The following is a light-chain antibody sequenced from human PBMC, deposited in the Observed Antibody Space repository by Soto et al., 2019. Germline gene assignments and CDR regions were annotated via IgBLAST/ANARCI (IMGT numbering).Light chain of an antibody. CDR3: SSYTRSNIGV. V-gene: IGLV2-14*03. CDR2: DVS. Sequence: QSALTQPASVSGSPGQSITISCTGTISDVGGYNYVSWYQQHPGKAPKLMIYDVSNRPSGVSNRFSGSKSGNTASLTISGLQTEDEADYYCSSYTRSNIGVFGGGTKLTVL. CDR1: ISDVGGYNY. J-gene: IGLJ3*02.